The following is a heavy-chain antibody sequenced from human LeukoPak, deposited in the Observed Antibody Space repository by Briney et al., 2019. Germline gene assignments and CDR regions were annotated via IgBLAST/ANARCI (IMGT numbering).Heavy chain of an antibody. Sequence: KPSETLSLTCAVYGESFSGYYWSWIRQPPGKGLEWIGEINDSGSTNYNPSLKSRVTISVDTSKNQFSLKLSSVTAADTAVYYCTRGKDYDYVGGTYRSFDYWGQGTLVTVSS. CDR2: INDSGST. CDR1: GESFSGYY. CDR3: TRGKDYDYVGGTYRSFDY. D-gene: IGHD3-16*02. V-gene: IGHV4-34*01. J-gene: IGHJ4*02.